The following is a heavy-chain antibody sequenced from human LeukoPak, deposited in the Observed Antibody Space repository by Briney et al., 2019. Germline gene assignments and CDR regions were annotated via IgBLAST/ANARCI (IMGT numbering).Heavy chain of an antibody. CDR2: INPNSGAT. CDR1: GYTFADYY. D-gene: IGHD3-9*01. J-gene: IGHJ4*02. CDR3: ATSVAYYDILTGYFTFDY. V-gene: IGHV1-2*02. Sequence: ASVKVSCKSSGYTFADYYMYWVRQAPGQGLEWMGWINPNSGATNYAQKFQGRVTMTEDTSTDTAYMELSSLRSEDMAVYYCATSVAYYDILTGYFTFDYWGQGTLVTVSS.